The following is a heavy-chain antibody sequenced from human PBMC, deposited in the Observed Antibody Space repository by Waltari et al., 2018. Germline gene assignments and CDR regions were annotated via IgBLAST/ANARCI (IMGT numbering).Heavy chain of an antibody. CDR1: GGSISSSSYY. CDR2: IYYSGST. Sequence: QLQLQESGPGLVKPSETLSLTCTVSGGSISSSSYYWGWIRQPPGKGLEWIGSIYYSGSTYYNQARKSRVTISIDTSKNQFSLKLSSGTAADTAVYYGASQGSSWSSVDYWGQGTLVTVSS. CDR3: ASQGSSWSSVDY. J-gene: IGHJ4*02. V-gene: IGHV4-39*01. D-gene: IGHD6-13*01.